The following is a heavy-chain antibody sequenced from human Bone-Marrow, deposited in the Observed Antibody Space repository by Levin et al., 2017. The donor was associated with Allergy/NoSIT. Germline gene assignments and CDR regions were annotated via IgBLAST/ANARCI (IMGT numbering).Heavy chain of an antibody. D-gene: IGHD3/OR15-3a*01. CDR2: IYSSSAT. Sequence: PGESLKISCAASGFMVKYNYMSWVRLAPGKGLEWVSVIYSSSATYYADSVKGRFTVSRDDGRNTMYLQMNSLSVEDTAVYYCARDLQGGEGNGLVRYGMDVWGQGTTVIVSS. CDR1: GFMVKYNY. V-gene: IGHV3-53*01. J-gene: IGHJ6*02. CDR3: ARDLQGGEGNGLVRYGMDV.